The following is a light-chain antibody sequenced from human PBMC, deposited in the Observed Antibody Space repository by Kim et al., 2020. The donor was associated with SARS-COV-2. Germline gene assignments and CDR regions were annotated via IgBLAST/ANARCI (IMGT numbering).Light chain of an antibody. J-gene: IGKJ1*01. CDR1: QRVRSN. CDR3: QQYNNWPWT. CDR2: GAS. Sequence: VSPGDGAILSCRASQRVRSNLAWYQQRPGQAPRLLIYGASTRATGIPATFTGTGSGTEFTLTISSVQSEDFAVYFCQQYNNWPWTFGPGTKVEIK. V-gene: IGKV3-15*01.